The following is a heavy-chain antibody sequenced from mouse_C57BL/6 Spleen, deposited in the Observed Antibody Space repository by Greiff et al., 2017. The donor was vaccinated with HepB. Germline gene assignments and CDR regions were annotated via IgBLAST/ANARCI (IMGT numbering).Heavy chain of an antibody. J-gene: IGHJ4*01. CDR3: ATLYSNYFNYAMDY. Sequence: VQLQQSGAELARPGASVKLSCKASGYTFTSYGISWVKQRTGQGLEWIGEIYPRSGNTYYNEKFKGKATLTADKSSSTAYMELRSLTSEDSAVYFCATLYSNYFNYAMDYWGQGTSVTVSS. CDR2: IYPRSGNT. D-gene: IGHD2-5*01. V-gene: IGHV1-81*01. CDR1: GYTFTSYG.